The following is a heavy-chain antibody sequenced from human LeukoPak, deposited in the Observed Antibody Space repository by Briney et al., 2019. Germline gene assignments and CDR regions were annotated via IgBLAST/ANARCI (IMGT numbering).Heavy chain of an antibody. CDR2: ISSSSSYI. D-gene: IGHD6-19*01. V-gene: IGHV3-21*01. J-gene: IGHJ4*02. Sequence: GGSLRLSCAASGFTFSSYSMNWIRQAPGKGLEWVSSISSSSSYIYYADSVKGRFTISRDNAKNSLYLQMNSLRAEDTAVYYCATVFNMYSSGWYNFDYWGQGNLVTVSS. CDR3: ATVFNMYSSGWYNFDY. CDR1: GFTFSSYS.